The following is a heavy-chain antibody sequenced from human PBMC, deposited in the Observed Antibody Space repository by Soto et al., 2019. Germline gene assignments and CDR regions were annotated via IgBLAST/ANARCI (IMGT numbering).Heavy chain of an antibody. D-gene: IGHD1-1*01. CDR2: ISVHNGYT. V-gene: IGHV1-18*01. Sequence: QVQLAQSGAEVKNPGASVTVSCKASGYSFSSYGISWVRQAPEQGLEWVGWISVHNGYTKYAAELQGRVTMTTDTSTSTAYMELRSLRSDDSAVYFCARLEHNFGPHDYWGQGTLVTVTA. J-gene: IGHJ4*02. CDR1: GYSFSSYG. CDR3: ARLEHNFGPHDY.